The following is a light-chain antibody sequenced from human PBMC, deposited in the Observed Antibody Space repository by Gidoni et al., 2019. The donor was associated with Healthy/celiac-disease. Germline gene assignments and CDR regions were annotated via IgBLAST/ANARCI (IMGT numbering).Light chain of an antibody. CDR3: SSYAGSNKV. CDR1: SSDVGGYNY. Sequence: QSALTPPPSASGSPGQSVTISCTGTSSDVGGYNYVSWYQQHPGKAPKLMIYEVSKRPSGVPDRFSGSKSGNTASLTVSGLQAEDEADYYCSSYAGSNKVFGGGTKLTV. CDR2: EVS. V-gene: IGLV2-8*01. J-gene: IGLJ2*01.